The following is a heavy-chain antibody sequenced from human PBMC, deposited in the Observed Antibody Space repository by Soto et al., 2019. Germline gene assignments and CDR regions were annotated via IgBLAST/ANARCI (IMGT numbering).Heavy chain of an antibody. CDR3: TTSVRRLYYYDSSGIWLWY. D-gene: IGHD3-22*01. CDR2: IKSKTDGGTT. J-gene: IGHJ4*02. V-gene: IGHV3-15*07. Sequence: VGSLRLSCAASGFTFSNAWMNWVRQAPGKGLEWVGRIKSKTDGGTTDYAAPVKGRFTISRDDSKNTLYLQMNSLKTEDTAVYYCTTSVRRLYYYDSSGIWLWYWGQGTLVTVSS. CDR1: GFTFSNAW.